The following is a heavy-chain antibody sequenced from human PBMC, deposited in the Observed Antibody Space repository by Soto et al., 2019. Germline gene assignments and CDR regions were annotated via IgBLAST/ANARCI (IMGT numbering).Heavy chain of an antibody. V-gene: IGHV1-69*01. CDR2: IIPIFGTA. CDR3: ARGRGLGCSGGSCYSEAFDI. CDR1: GGTVSSYA. Sequence: QVQLVQSGAEVKKPGSSVKVSCKASGGTVSSYAISWVRQAPGQGLEWMGGIIPIFGTANYAQKCQGRVTITADESTSTAYMERNSLRSEDTAVYYGARGRGLGCSGGSCYSEAFDIWGQGPMVTVSS. D-gene: IGHD2-15*01. J-gene: IGHJ3*02.